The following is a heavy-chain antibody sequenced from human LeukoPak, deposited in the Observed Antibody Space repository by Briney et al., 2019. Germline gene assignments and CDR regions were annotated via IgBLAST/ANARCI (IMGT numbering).Heavy chain of an antibody. CDR2: ISRDGLTK. Sequence: PGGSLSLSCAASGFTFRNYGMHWVRQAPGKGLEWVAVISRDGLTKYYADSVKGRFTLHRDKSRNTLYLEMNSLRDEDTAVCYCAKEGTWGNWYFDLWGRGTLVIVTS. CDR3: AKEGTWGNWYFDL. D-gene: IGHD3-16*01. J-gene: IGHJ2*01. CDR1: GFTFRNYG. V-gene: IGHV3-30*18.